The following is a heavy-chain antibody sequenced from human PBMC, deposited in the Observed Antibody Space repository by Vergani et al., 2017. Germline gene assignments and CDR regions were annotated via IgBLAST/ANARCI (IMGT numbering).Heavy chain of an antibody. Sequence: EVQLVESGGGLVEPGGSLRLSCAASGFAFSNAWISWVRQAPGKGLEWVGRIRSKTDGATTDYAAPVKDRFTISRDDSKSTLYLQMNSLKTEDTAVYYCTTVWGSSPFDYWGQGTLVTVSS. J-gene: IGHJ4*02. CDR2: IRSKTDGATT. CDR1: GFAFSNAW. V-gene: IGHV3-15*01. D-gene: IGHD6-13*01. CDR3: TTVWGSSPFDY.